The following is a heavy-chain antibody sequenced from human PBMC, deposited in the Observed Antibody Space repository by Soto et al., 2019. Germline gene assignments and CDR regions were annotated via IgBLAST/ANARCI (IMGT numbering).Heavy chain of an antibody. CDR1: GFTFSSYG. D-gene: IGHD1-26*01. Sequence: QVQLVESGGGVVQPGRSLRLSCAASGFTFSSYGMHWVRQAPGKGLEWVAVIWYDGSNKYYADSVKGRFTISRDNSKNTLYLQMNRLRAEDTAVYYCARDGRGVFDYWGQGTLVTVSS. V-gene: IGHV3-33*01. J-gene: IGHJ4*02. CDR3: ARDGRGVFDY. CDR2: IWYDGSNK.